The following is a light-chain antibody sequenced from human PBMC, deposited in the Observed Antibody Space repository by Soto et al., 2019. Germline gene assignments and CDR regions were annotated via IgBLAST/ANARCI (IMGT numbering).Light chain of an antibody. CDR2: GAS. CDR1: SRVSSY. V-gene: IGKV3-20*01. J-gene: IGKJ4*02. Sequence: LDLSLVTVSWPRDDRATXSCMCSSRVSSYLAWYQQKAGHAPRLLIYGASSRAAGIPDRSGSSGSRTDSTLTISRQEAEDVAEYYCQEYDISPLTFSGGTKVDI. CDR3: QEYDISPLT.